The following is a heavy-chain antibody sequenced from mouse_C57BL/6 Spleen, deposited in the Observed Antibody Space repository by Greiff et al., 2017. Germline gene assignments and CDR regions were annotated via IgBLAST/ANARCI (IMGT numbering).Heavy chain of an antibody. CDR1: GYTFTSYG. V-gene: IGHV1-81*01. J-gene: IGHJ4*01. CDR3: ARPYYYGSSHYYAMDY. D-gene: IGHD1-1*01. CDR2: IYPRSGNT. Sequence: QVQLQQSGAELARPGASVKLSCKASGYTFTSYGISWVKQRTGQGLEWIGEIYPRSGNTYYNEKFKSKATLTADKSSSTAYMELRSLTSEDSAVYFCARPYYYGSSHYYAMDYWGQGTSVTVSS.